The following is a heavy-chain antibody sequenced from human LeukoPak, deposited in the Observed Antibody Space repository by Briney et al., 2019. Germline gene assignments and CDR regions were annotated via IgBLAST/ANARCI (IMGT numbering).Heavy chain of an antibody. CDR1: GGSISSSSYS. J-gene: IGHJ4*02. Sequence: SETLSLTCTVSGGSISSSSYSWGWIRQPPGKGLEWIGSIYYSGSTYYNPSLKSRVTISVDTSKNQFSLKLSSVTAADTAVYYCASVGYSNPAAWGQGTLVTVSS. V-gene: IGHV4-39*01. D-gene: IGHD3-22*01. CDR3: ASVGYSNPAA. CDR2: IYYSGST.